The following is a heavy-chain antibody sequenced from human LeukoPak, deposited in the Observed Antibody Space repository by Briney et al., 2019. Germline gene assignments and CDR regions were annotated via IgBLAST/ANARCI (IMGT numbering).Heavy chain of an antibody. CDR2: IIPIFGTA. CDR3: AREGSSWNRDYYYYMDV. Sequence: ASVKVSCKASGGTFSSYAISWVRQAPGQGLEWMGGIIPIFGTANYAQKFQGRVTITADESTSTAYMELSSLRSEDTAVYYCAREGSSWNRDYYYYMDVWGKGTTVTVSS. V-gene: IGHV1-69*13. D-gene: IGHD6-13*01. J-gene: IGHJ6*03. CDR1: GGTFSSYA.